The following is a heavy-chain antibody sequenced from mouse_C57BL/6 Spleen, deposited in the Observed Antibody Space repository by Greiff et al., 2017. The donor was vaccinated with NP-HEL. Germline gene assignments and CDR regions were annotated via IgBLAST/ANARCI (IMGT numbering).Heavy chain of an antibody. CDR2: IDPSDSYT. CDR3: ARFNWDEFAY. V-gene: IGHV1-69*01. J-gene: IGHJ3*01. CDR1: GYTFTSYW. Sequence: VQLQQPGAELVMPGASVKLSCKASGYTFTSYWMHWVKQRPGQGLEWIGEIDPSDSYTNYNQKFKGKSTLTVDKSSSTAYMQLSSLTSEDSAVYYCARFNWDEFAYWGQGTLVTVSA. D-gene: IGHD4-1*01.